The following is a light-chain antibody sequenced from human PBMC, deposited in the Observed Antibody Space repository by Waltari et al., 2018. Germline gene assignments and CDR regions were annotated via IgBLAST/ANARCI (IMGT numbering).Light chain of an antibody. CDR3: SSYTSSTL. V-gene: IGLV2-14*03. Sequence: QSALTQPASVSGSPGQSITISCTGTSSHVGGSNDVSWYQQHPGKAPKLMIYDVSNRPSGVSNRFSGSKSGNTASLTISGLQAEDEADYYCSSYTSSTLFGGGTKLTVL. CDR1: SSHVGGSND. CDR2: DVS. J-gene: IGLJ2*01.